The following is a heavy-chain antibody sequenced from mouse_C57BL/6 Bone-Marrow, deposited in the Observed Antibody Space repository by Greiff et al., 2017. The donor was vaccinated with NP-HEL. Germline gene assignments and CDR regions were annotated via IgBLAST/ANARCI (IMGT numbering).Heavy chain of an antibody. J-gene: IGHJ3*01. V-gene: IGHV7-3*01. CDR2: IRNKANGYTT. Sequence: EVKLVESGGGLVQPGGSLSLSCAASGFTFTDYYMSWVRQPPGKALEWLGFIRNKANGYTTEYSASVKGRFTISRDNSQSIIYLQMNALRAEDSATYYCAGKDDGYYGFAYWGQGTLVTVSA. CDR3: AGKDDGYYGFAY. CDR1: GFTFTDYY. D-gene: IGHD2-3*01.